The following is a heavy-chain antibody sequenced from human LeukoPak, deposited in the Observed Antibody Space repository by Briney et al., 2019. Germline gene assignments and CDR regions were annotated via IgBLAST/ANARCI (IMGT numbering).Heavy chain of an antibody. V-gene: IGHV4-34*01. CDR2: INHSGST. CDR3: ARGLSPSDFDY. CDR1: GGSFSGYY. J-gene: IGHJ4*02. Sequence: SETLSLTCAVYGGSFSGYYWSWIREPPGKGLEWIGEINHSGSTNYNPSLKSRVPISVDTSKNQFSLKLSSATAADTAVYYCARGLSPSDFDYWGQRTLVTVSS. D-gene: IGHD3-10*01.